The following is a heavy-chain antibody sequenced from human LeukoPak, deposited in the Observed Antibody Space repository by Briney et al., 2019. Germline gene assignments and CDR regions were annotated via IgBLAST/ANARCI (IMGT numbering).Heavy chain of an antibody. CDR1: GYTFISYG. J-gene: IGHJ4*02. CDR3: ARDQYYYGSGSYWADFDY. V-gene: IGHV1-18*01. Sequence: ASVKVSCKASGYTFISYGISWVRQAPGQGLEWMGWISAYNGNTNYAQNLQGRVTMTTDTSTSTAYMELRSLRSDDTAVYYCARDQYYYGSGSYWADFDYWGQGTLVTVSS. D-gene: IGHD3-10*01. CDR2: ISAYNGNT.